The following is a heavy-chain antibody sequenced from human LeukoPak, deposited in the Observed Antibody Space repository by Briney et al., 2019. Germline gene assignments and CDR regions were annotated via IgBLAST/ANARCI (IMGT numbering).Heavy chain of an antibody. CDR2: IWYDGTKK. V-gene: IGHV3-33*01. CDR1: GFTFSGYN. D-gene: IGHD2-2*02. CDR3: ARSMVTIPIPGGY. J-gene: IGHJ4*02. Sequence: PGGSLRLSCAASGFTFSGYNMHWVRQAPGKGLEWVGFIWYDGTKKEYADSVKGRFTISRDNAKNTLYLQMNSLRAEDTAVYYCARSMVTIPIPGGYWGQGTLVTVSS.